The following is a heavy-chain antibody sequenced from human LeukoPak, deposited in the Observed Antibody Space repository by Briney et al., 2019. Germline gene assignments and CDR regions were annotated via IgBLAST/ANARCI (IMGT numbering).Heavy chain of an antibody. Sequence: PSETLSLTCAVSTYSISSGYYWGWIRQPPGGGLEGIGSLYYSGSTYYNPFLKSRVTISKDTSKNQFSLKLSSVTGADTAMFYCPRSSRYSDWYFDLWGRGTLVTVSS. CDR2: LYYSGST. V-gene: IGHV4-38-2*01. D-gene: IGHD2-15*01. CDR1: TYSISSGYY. J-gene: IGHJ2*01. CDR3: PRSSRYSDWYFDL.